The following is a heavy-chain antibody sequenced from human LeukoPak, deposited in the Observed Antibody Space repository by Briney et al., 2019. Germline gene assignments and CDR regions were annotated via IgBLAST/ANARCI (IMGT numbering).Heavy chain of an antibody. CDR3: AKDGGLWVSAHWGDS. D-gene: IGHD7-27*01. Sequence: PGGSLRLSCTAPGFTFSSYTMSWVRQAPGKGVKWVSTITTGGPNTFYADSVKGRFTVSREASKTTLYLQMNSLRAEDTAVYYCAKDGGLWVSAHWGDSWGRGTLVTVSS. V-gene: IGHV3-23*01. CDR2: ITTGGPNT. CDR1: GFTFSSYT. J-gene: IGHJ4*02.